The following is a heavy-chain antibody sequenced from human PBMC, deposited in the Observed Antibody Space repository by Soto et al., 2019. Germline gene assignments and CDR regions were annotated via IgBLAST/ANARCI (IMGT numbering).Heavy chain of an antibody. J-gene: IGHJ6*02. CDR3: ATDDYGDYGYYYYGMDV. D-gene: IGHD4-17*01. CDR2: IIPIFGTA. Sequence: QVQLVQSGAEVKKPGSSVKVSCKASGGTFSSYAISWVRQAPGQGLEWMGGIIPIFGTANYAQKFQGRVTITAEKSTSTAYMERSSLRSEDTAVYYCATDDYGDYGYYYYGMDVWGQGTTVTVSS. V-gene: IGHV1-69*06. CDR1: GGTFSSYA.